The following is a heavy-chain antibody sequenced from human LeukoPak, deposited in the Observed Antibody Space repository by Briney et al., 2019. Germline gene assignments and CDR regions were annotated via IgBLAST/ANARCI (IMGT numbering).Heavy chain of an antibody. CDR3: ARDAYYYDSSGFDY. CDR1: GFTFSSYS. V-gene: IGHV3-21*01. J-gene: IGHJ4*02. Sequence: GGSLRLSCAASGFTFSSYSMNWARQAPGKGLEWVSSISSSSSYIYYADSVKGRFTISRDNAKNSLYLQMNSLRAEDTAVYYCARDAYYYDSSGFDYWGQGTLVTVSS. CDR2: ISSSSSYI. D-gene: IGHD3-22*01.